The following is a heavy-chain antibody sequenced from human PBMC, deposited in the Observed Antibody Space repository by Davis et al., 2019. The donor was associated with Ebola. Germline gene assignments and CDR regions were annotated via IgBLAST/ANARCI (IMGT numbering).Heavy chain of an antibody. CDR1: GYTFINYY. J-gene: IGHJ3*02. V-gene: IGHV1-46*03. CDR2: INPNDGRT. CDR3: TTPGGQDSGYDVFDI. Sequence: ASVTVSCMASGYTFINYYMHWVRQAPGQGLEWMGMINPNDGRTIYAQKFQGRVTVTRDTSTTTVYMDLSSLRSEDTALYYCTTPGGQDSGYDVFDIWGQGTMVTVSS. D-gene: IGHD5-12*01.